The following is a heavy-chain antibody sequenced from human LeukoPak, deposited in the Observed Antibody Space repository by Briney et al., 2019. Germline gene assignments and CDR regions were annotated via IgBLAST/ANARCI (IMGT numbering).Heavy chain of an antibody. CDR2: IDPSDSYT. V-gene: IGHV5-10-1*01. CDR1: GYSFTSYW. Sequence: GESLKISCKVSGYSFTSYWITWVRQMPGKGLECMGQIDPSDSYTNYRPSFQGHVTISADKSINTAYLQWSSLKASDTAIYYCAKSDRILDVWGQGTTVTVSS. CDR3: AKSDRILDV. J-gene: IGHJ6*02. D-gene: IGHD1-14*01.